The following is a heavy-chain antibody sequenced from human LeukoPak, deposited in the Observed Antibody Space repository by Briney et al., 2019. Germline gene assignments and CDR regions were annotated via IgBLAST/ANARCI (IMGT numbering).Heavy chain of an antibody. CDR1: GFAFSTYW. V-gene: IGHV3-74*01. Sequence: GGSLRLSCAPSGFAFSTYWMHSGRHASRKGLGWVSRINGEVSSTSYADSVKGRFTSSRDNAKNTLYLQMNSLRAEDTAVYYCARDQGYQVVDPWGQGTLVTVSS. CDR2: INGEVSST. CDR3: ARDQGYQVVDP. J-gene: IGHJ5*02. D-gene: IGHD2-2*01.